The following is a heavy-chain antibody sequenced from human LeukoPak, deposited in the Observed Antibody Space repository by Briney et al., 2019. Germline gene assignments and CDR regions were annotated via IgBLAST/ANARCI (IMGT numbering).Heavy chain of an antibody. J-gene: IGHJ4*02. D-gene: IGHD3-10*01. CDR3: ARDIGSFFDY. CDR1: GFTFSNYW. CDR2: IYGGGST. Sequence: GGSLRLSCAAPGFTFSNYWMHWVRQAPGKGLEWVSVIYGGGSTYYTDSVKGRFAISRDKSKNTLYLQMNSLRAEDTAVYYCARDIGSFFDYWGQGTLVTVSS. V-gene: IGHV3-66*01.